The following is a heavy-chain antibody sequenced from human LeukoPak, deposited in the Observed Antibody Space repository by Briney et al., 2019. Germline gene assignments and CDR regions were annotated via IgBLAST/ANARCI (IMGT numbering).Heavy chain of an antibody. Sequence: PSETLSLTCTVSGGSSSSYYLSWIRQPPAKGLEWIGYIYYSGSTNYNPSLKSRVTISVDTSKNQFSLKLSSVTAADTAVYYCARDPRYSGYDGFDSWGQGTLVTVSS. V-gene: IGHV4-59*01. J-gene: IGHJ5*01. D-gene: IGHD5-12*01. CDR2: IYYSGST. CDR1: GGSSSSYY. CDR3: ARDPRYSGYDGFDS.